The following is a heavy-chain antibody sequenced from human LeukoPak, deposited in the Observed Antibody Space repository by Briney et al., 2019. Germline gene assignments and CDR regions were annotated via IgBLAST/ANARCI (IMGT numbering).Heavy chain of an antibody. V-gene: IGHV1-2*02. Sequence: ASVKVSCKASGYTFTGYYMHWVRQAPGQGLEWMGWINPNSGGTNYAQKFQGRVTMTRDTSISTAYMELSRLRSDDTAVYYCARSSAQGATDTYFDYWGQGTLVTVSS. CDR2: INPNSGGT. J-gene: IGHJ4*02. D-gene: IGHD5-12*01. CDR1: GYTFTGYY. CDR3: ARSSAQGATDTYFDY.